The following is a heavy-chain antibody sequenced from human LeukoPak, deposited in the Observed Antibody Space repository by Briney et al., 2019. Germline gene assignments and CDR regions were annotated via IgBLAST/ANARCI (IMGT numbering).Heavy chain of an antibody. J-gene: IGHJ4*02. D-gene: IGHD3-10*01. CDR3: ARRSWGSGGDY. CDR2: IYHSGST. CDR1: GYSISSVYY. V-gene: IGHV4-38-2*01. Sequence: SETLSLTCAVSGYSISSVYYWGWIRQPPGKGLDWIGSIYHSGSTYYNPSPKSHDTISVDTSTNQFSLKLSSVTDADTAVYYWARRSWGSGGDYWGQGTLVTVSS.